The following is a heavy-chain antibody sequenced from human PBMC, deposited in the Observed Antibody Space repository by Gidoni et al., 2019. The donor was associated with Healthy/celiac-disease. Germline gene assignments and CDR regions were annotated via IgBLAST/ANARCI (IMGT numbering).Heavy chain of an antibody. Sequence: QVQLVQSGAEVKKPGASVKVSCKASGYTFTGYYMHWVRQAPGQGLEWMGWINPNSGCTTYAQKFQGWVTMTRDTSISTAYMELSRLRSDDTAVYYCARERGGSGTNWFDPWGQGTLVTVSS. V-gene: IGHV1-2*04. D-gene: IGHD3-16*01. J-gene: IGHJ5*02. CDR3: ARERGGSGTNWFDP. CDR1: GYTFTGYY. CDR2: INPNSGCT.